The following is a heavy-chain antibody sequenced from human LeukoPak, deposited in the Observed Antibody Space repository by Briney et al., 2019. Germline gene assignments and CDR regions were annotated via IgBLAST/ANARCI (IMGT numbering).Heavy chain of an antibody. D-gene: IGHD3-10*01. V-gene: IGHV3-73*01. Sequence: SGGSLKLSCAASGFTFSDCDIHWVRQPSGKGLVWVGRVRNKANNYVTEYAASVKGRFTLSRDESKSTAYLQMNSLETDDTAVYYCTRDAGLYNWFDPWGQGTLVTVSS. J-gene: IGHJ5*02. CDR3: TRDAGLYNWFDP. CDR2: VRNKANNYVT. CDR1: GFTFSDCD.